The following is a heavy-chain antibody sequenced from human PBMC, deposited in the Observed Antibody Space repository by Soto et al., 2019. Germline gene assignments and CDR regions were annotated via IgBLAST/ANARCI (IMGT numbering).Heavy chain of an antibody. CDR2: IDPSDSYT. CDR1: GYSFTSYW. D-gene: IGHD3-22*01. J-gene: IGHJ3*02. CDR3: ARPSSGYYYSGAFDI. Sequence: LGESLKISCKGSGYSFTSYWISWVRQMPGKGLEWMGRIDPSDSYTNYSPSFQGHVTISADKSISTAYLQWSSLKASDTAMYYCARPSSGYYYSGAFDIWGQGTMVTVSS. V-gene: IGHV5-10-1*01.